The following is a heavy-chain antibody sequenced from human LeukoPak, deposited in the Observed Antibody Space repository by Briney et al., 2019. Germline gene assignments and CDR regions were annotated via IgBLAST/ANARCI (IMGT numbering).Heavy chain of an antibody. CDR1: GGSISSYY. Sequence: SETLSLTCTVSGGSISSYYWSWIRQPPGKGLEWIGYIYYSGSTNYNPSLKSRVTISVDTSENQFSLKLSSVTAADTAVYYCARKVAAKRAFDIWGQGTMVTVSS. CDR2: IYYSGST. V-gene: IGHV4-59*01. J-gene: IGHJ3*02. D-gene: IGHD2-15*01. CDR3: ARKVAAKRAFDI.